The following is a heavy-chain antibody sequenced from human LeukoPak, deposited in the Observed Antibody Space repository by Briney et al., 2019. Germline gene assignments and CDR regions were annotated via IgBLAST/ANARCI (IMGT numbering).Heavy chain of an antibody. Sequence: SETLSLTCTVSGDSISGSSYYWGWIRQPPGKGLEWIGSIYYSGSTYYNPSLKSRVTISVDTSKNQFSLKLSSVTAAETAVYYCARVSARGGYGDDYFDYWGQGTLVTVSS. V-gene: IGHV4-39*07. CDR1: GDSISGSSYY. CDR3: ARVSARGGYGDDYFDY. D-gene: IGHD4-17*01. J-gene: IGHJ4*02. CDR2: IYYSGST.